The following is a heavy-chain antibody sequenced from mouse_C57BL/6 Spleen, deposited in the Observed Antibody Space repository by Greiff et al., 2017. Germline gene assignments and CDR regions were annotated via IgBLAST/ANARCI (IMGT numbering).Heavy chain of an antibody. CDR3: ARGYDYEDAMDY. J-gene: IGHJ4*01. Sequence: EVKLMESGGGLVKPGGSLKLSCAASGFTFSSYAMSWVRQTPEKRLEWVATISDGGSYTYYPDNVKGRFTISRDNAKKNLYLQMSHLKSEDTAMYYCARGYDYEDAMDYWGQGTSVTVSS. CDR2: ISDGGSYT. CDR1: GFTFSSYA. V-gene: IGHV5-4*03. D-gene: IGHD2-4*01.